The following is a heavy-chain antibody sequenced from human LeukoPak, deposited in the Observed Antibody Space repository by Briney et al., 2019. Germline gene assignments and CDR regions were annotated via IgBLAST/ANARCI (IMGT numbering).Heavy chain of an antibody. D-gene: IGHD1-1*01. J-gene: IGHJ3*02. V-gene: IGHV3-48*03. CDR3: ARDSQFNSLDI. CDR2: IRSSADTV. CDR1: GFTFSSYD. Sequence: QPGGSLRLSCAASGFTFSSYDMNWVRQAPGKGLEWVSFIRSSADTVYYTDSVKGRFTISRDNAKNSLYLQMNSLRAEDTAVYYCARDSQFNSLDIWGQGTMATVSS.